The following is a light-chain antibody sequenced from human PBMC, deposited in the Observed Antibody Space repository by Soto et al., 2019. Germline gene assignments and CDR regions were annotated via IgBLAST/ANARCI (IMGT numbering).Light chain of an antibody. CDR3: ATWDDSLNGVV. Sequence: QAVVTQPPSASGTPGQRVTISCSGSSSNIGSNTANWYRQLPGTAPKLLIYSNNQRPSGVPDRFSGSKSGTSASLAISGLQSEDEADYFCATWDDSLNGVVFGGGTKLTVL. V-gene: IGLV1-44*01. CDR2: SNN. CDR1: SSNIGSNT. J-gene: IGLJ2*01.